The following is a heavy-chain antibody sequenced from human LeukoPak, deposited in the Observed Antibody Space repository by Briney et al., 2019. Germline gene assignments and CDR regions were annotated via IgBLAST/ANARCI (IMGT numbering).Heavy chain of an antibody. D-gene: IGHD4-17*01. Sequence: PSETLSLTCTVSGGSISSSSYYWGWIRQPPGKGLEWIGSIYYSGSTYYNPSLKSRVTISVDTSKNQFSLKLSSVTAADTAVYYCARLNTLYYGDYEDAFDIWGQGTMVTVSS. J-gene: IGHJ3*02. CDR2: IYYSGST. CDR3: ARLNTLYYGDYEDAFDI. CDR1: GGSISSSSYY. V-gene: IGHV4-39*01.